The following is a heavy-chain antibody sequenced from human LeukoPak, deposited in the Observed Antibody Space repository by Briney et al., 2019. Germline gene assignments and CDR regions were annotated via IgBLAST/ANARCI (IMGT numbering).Heavy chain of an antibody. Sequence: ASVKVSCKASGYTFTSYGISWVRQAPGQGLEWMGWISAYNGNTNYAQKLQGRVTMTTDTSTSTDYMELRSLRSDDTAVYYCARTGSDSSGWYSSFTVVMKISPFDYWGQGTLVTVSS. CDR1: GYTFTSYG. V-gene: IGHV1-18*01. J-gene: IGHJ4*02. CDR2: ISAYNGNT. CDR3: ARTGSDSSGWYSSFTVVMKISPFDY. D-gene: IGHD6-19*01.